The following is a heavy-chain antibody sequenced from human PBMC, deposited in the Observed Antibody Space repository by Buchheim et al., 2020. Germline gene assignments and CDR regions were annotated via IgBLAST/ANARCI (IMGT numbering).Heavy chain of an antibody. CDR1: GFTFSSYA. D-gene: IGHD2-2*02. V-gene: IGHV3-23*01. J-gene: IGHJ5*02. CDR2: ISGSGGST. Sequence: EVQLLESGGGLVQPGGSLRLSCAASGFTFSSYAMSWVRQAPGKGLEWVSAISGSGGSTYYADSVKGRFTISRDNSKNTLYLQMNSLRAEDTAVYYCAKPLGYCSSTSCYKGFDPWGQGTL. CDR3: AKPLGYCSSTSCYKGFDP.